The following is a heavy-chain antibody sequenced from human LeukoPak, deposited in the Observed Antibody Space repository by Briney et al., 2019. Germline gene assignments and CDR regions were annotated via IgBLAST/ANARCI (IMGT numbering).Heavy chain of an antibody. CDR3: ARAGLDNYGDYAGY. D-gene: IGHD4-17*01. CDR1: GYTFTSYY. CDR2: INPRGGST. V-gene: IGHV1-46*01. Sequence: ASVNVSCKASGYTFTSYYLHWVRQAPGQGLEWMGIINPRGGSTSYAQKFQGRVTMTRDTSTSTVYMELTSLRSEDTAVYYCARAGLDNYGDYAGYWGQGTLVTVSS. J-gene: IGHJ4*01.